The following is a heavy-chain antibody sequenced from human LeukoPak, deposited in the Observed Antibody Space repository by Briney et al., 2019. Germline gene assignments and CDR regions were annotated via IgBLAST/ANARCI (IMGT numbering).Heavy chain of an antibody. CDR2: IYYSGST. J-gene: IGHJ4*01. D-gene: IGHD3-10*01. V-gene: IGHV4-59*01. CDR3: AREVAYYYGSGNYFDY. Sequence: SETLSLTCSVSGGFISSYYWSWLRQPPGKVLEWLGYIYYSGSTNYNPSLKSRVTISVDTSKNQFSLKLSSVTAADTAVYYCAREVAYYYGSGNYFDYWGQGTLVTVSS. CDR1: GGFISSYY.